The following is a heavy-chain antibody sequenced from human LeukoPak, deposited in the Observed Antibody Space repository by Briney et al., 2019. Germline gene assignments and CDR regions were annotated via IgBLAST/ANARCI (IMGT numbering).Heavy chain of an antibody. J-gene: IGHJ4*02. CDR1: GFNFRSYW. CDR3: AKLTEYVEMATIYYFDY. CDR2: IKQDGSEK. D-gene: IGHD5-24*01. Sequence: GGSLRLSCAASGFNFRSYWMAWVRQAPGKGLEWVANIKQDGSEKYYVDSVKGRFTIPRDNGQNSLYLQMNSLRAEDTAVYYCAKLTEYVEMATIYYFDYWGQGTLVTVSS. V-gene: IGHV3-7*03.